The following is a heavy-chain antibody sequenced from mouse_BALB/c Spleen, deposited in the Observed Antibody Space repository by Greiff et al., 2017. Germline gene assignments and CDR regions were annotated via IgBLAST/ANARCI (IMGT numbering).Heavy chain of an antibody. CDR3: TRGDSSCYFDY. V-gene: IGHV1-69*02. Sequence: VKLQQPGAELVRPGASVKLSCKASGYTFTSYWINWVKQRPGQGLEWIGNIYPSDSYTNYNQKFKDKATLTVDKSSSTAYMQLSSPTSEDSAVYYWTRGDSSCYFDYWGQGTSLTVSS. J-gene: IGHJ2*03. CDR2: IYPSDSYT. D-gene: IGHD3-2*01. CDR1: GYTFTSYW.